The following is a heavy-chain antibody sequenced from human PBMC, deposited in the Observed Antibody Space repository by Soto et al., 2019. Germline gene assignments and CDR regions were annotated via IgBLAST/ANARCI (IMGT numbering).Heavy chain of an antibody. V-gene: IGHV1-2*02. Sequence: ASVKVSCKASGYSFIAYFIHWVRQAPGQGVEWVGWINPNNGATNIARKFQGRVTMTRDTSISTAYMEVSRLRSDDTAVFYCARVLTSVTTGELDPWGQGTLVTVSS. CDR1: GYSFIAYF. D-gene: IGHD4-17*01. CDR3: ARVLTSVTTGELDP. J-gene: IGHJ5*02. CDR2: INPNNGAT.